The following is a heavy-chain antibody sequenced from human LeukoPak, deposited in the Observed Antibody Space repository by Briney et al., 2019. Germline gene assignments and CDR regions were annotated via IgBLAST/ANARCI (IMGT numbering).Heavy chain of an antibody. Sequence: SETLSLTCTVSGGSISSSSYYWGWIRQPPGKGLEWIGSIYYSGSTYYNPSLKSRVTISVDTSKNQFSLKLSSVTAADTAVYYCARFSDRYCSSTSCYSAWKYFDYWGQGTLVTVSS. CDR1: GGSISSSSYY. J-gene: IGHJ4*02. CDR2: IYYSGST. V-gene: IGHV4-39*07. D-gene: IGHD2-2*01. CDR3: ARFSDRYCSSTSCYSAWKYFDY.